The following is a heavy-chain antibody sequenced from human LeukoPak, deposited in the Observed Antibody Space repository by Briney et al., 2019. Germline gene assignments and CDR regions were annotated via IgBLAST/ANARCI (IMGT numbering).Heavy chain of an antibody. CDR2: IRYDGSDK. CDR1: GFTFSSYG. Sequence: PGGSLRLSCAASGFTFSSYGMHWVRQAPGKGLEWVAFIRYDGSDKYYADSVKGRFTISRDNSKNTLYLQMDNLRAEDTGVYYCARDFYDGFALDYWGQGTLVTVSS. CDR3: ARDFYDGFALDY. V-gene: IGHV3-30*02. D-gene: IGHD2/OR15-2a*01. J-gene: IGHJ4*02.